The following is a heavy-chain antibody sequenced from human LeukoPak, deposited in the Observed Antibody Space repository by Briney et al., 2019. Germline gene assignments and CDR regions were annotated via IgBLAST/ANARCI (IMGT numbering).Heavy chain of an antibody. J-gene: IGHJ4*02. CDR1: GYTLTELS. D-gene: IGHD2-2*01. Sequence: ASVKVSCKVSGYTLTELSMHWVRQAPGKGLEWMGGFDPEDGETIYAQKFQGRVTMTEDTSTDTAYMELSSLRSEDTAVYYCATAPLPGIVVVPAASFDYWGQGTLVTVSS. V-gene: IGHV1-24*01. CDR2: FDPEDGET. CDR3: ATAPLPGIVVVPAASFDY.